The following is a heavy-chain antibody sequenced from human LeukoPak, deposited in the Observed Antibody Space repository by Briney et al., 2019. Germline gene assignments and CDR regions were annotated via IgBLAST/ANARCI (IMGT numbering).Heavy chain of an antibody. D-gene: IGHD6-13*01. V-gene: IGHV3-74*01. CDR1: VFTLSSYL. Sequence: GGSLRLSCAASVFTLSSYLMHWVRQPPGKGLVWVSRINSDGSSTSYADSVKGRFTISRDNAKKTLYLQMNRLRAKETAVYYCARVGSSSWYDGEYSYYYYMDVWGKGSTVTVSS. J-gene: IGHJ6*03. CDR3: ARVGSSSWYDGEYSYYYYMDV. CDR2: INSDGSST.